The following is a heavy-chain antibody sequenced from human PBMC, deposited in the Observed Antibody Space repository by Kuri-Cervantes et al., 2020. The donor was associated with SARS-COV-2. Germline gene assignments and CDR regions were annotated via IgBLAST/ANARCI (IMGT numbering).Heavy chain of an antibody. D-gene: IGHD3-9*01. Sequence: PGGSLRLSCAVYGGSFSDYYWSWIRQSPGKGLVWIGEINHTGSTNYNPSLKSRVTISVDTSKNQFSLKLTSVTAADTAVYYCARRSYYDFFTGYYIPFYMDVWGKGTTVTVSS. CDR2: INHTGST. J-gene: IGHJ6*03. V-gene: IGHV4-34*01. CDR3: ARRSYYDFFTGYYIPFYMDV. CDR1: GGSFSDYY.